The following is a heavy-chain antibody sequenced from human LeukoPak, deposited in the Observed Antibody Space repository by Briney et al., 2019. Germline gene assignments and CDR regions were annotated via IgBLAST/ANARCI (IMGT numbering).Heavy chain of an antibody. V-gene: IGHV1-2*02. CDR3: ARGGRITIFGVVIPADYYGMDV. D-gene: IGHD3-3*01. Sequence: GASVKVSCKASGYTFTGYYMHWVRQAPGQGLEWMGWINPNSGGTNYAQKFQGRVTMTRDTSISTAYMELSRLRSDDTAVYYCARGGRITIFGVVIPADYYGMDVWGQGTTVTVSS. CDR2: INPNSGGT. J-gene: IGHJ6*02. CDR1: GYTFTGYY.